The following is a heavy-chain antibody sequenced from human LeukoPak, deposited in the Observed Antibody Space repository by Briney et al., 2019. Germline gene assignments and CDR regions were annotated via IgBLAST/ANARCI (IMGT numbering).Heavy chain of an antibody. J-gene: IGHJ4*02. V-gene: IGHV3-30-3*01. Sequence: GGSLRLSCAASGFTFSSYPMHWVRQAPGKGLEWVSVISYDGNTKYYADSVKGRFTISRDSPKNTLYLQVDSLRADDTAMYYCARDPQRGEPDYFDYWGQGTLVTVSS. CDR3: ARDPQRGEPDYFDY. D-gene: IGHD1-14*01. CDR1: GFTFSSYP. CDR2: ISYDGNTK.